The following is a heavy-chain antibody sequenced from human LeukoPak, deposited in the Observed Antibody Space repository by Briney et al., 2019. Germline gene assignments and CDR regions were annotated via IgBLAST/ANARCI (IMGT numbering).Heavy chain of an antibody. CDR3: ARDHHYYDSSGSTTHYFDY. J-gene: IGHJ4*02. CDR2: VYYSGNT. CDR1: GGSISSGTSY. Sequence: PSETLSLTCSVSGGSISSGTSYWDWMRQPPGKGLEWIGSVYYSGNTYYNPSLKNRVTISVDTSKNQFSLKLTSVTAADTAVYYCARDHHYYDSSGSTTHYFDYWGQGTLVTVSS. V-gene: IGHV4-39*02. D-gene: IGHD3-22*01.